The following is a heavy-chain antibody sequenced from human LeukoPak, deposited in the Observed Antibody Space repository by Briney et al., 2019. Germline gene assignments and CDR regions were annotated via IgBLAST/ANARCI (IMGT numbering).Heavy chain of an antibody. CDR2: IYNSGST. Sequence: PSGTLSLTCTVSRGSISSYYWSWIRQPPGKGREWMGYIYNSGSTKYNPPLKSRVTISVDTSKNQFSRKLSSVTAADTAVYYCARVGEGSYYNIFDYWGQGTLVTVSS. CDR1: RGSISSYY. J-gene: IGHJ4*02. CDR3: ARVGEGSYYNIFDY. D-gene: IGHD3-10*01. V-gene: IGHV4-59*01.